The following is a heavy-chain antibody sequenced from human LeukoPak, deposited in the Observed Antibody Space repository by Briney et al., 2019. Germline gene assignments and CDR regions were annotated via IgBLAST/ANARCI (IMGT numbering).Heavy chain of an antibody. Sequence: GGSLRLSCAASGFTFGSYSMNWVRQAPGKGLEWPSYIWDSTRTTYQADSVKGRFTISRDNAKSSLYLQMNSLRDEDTAVYYCVRGSSFAFDYSGQGILGIFSS. V-gene: IGHV3-48*02. D-gene: IGHD2/OR15-2a*01. J-gene: IGHJ4*01. CDR2: IWDSTRTT. CDR3: VRGSSFAFDY. CDR1: GFTFGSYS.